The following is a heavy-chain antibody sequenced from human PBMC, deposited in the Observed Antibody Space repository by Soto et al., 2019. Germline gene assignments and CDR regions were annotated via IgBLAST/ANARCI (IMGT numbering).Heavy chain of an antibody. D-gene: IGHD2-2*01. Sequence: SETLSLTCTVSGGSISSGDYYWSWIRQPPGKGLEWIGYIYYSGSTYYNPSLKSRVTISVDTSKNQFSLKLSSVTAADTAVYYCAREWIVAAAFNWLDPWGQGTLVTVSS. CDR3: AREWIVAAAFNWLDP. J-gene: IGHJ5*02. CDR2: IYYSGST. CDR1: GGSISSGDYY. V-gene: IGHV4-30-4*01.